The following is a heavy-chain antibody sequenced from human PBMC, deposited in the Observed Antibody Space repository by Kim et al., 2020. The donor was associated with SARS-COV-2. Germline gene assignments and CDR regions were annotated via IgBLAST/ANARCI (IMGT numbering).Heavy chain of an antibody. V-gene: IGHV4-59*08. J-gene: IGHJ5*02. CDR3: ARWGPYSSRRGFDP. Sequence: SETLSLTCTVSGGSISSYYWSWIRQPPGKGLEWIGYIYYSGSTNYNPSLKSRVTISVDTSKNQFSLKLSSVTAADTAVYYCARWGPYSSRRGFDPWGQGTLVTVSS. CDR2: IYYSGST. D-gene: IGHD6-13*01. CDR1: GGSISSYY.